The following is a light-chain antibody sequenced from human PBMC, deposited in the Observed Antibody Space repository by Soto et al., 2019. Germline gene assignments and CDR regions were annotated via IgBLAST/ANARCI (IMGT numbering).Light chain of an antibody. CDR2: FTS. J-gene: IGKJ2*01. CDR1: QSVNDR. Sequence: EIVMTQSPVTLSVSPGERASLSCRASQSVNDRLAWFRQKPGQPPRLLMYFTSTRASGIPARISASGSGTDFTLTIGSLQPEDFAVYYCQQYNNWPHTFGQGTKLEIK. V-gene: IGKV3-15*01. CDR3: QQYNNWPHT.